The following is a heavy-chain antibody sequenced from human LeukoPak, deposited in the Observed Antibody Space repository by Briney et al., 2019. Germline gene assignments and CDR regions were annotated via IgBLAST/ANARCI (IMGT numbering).Heavy chain of an antibody. D-gene: IGHD3-10*01. Sequence: SGPALVKPTQTLTLTCTFSGFSLSTSGMCVSWIRQPPGKALEWLARIDWDDDKYYSTSLKTRLTISKDTSKNQVVLTMTNMDPVDTATYYCARTLYGSGSSIFDYWGQGTLVTVSS. CDR3: ARTLYGSGSSIFDY. CDR1: GFSLSTSGMC. V-gene: IGHV2-70*11. CDR2: IDWDDDK. J-gene: IGHJ4*02.